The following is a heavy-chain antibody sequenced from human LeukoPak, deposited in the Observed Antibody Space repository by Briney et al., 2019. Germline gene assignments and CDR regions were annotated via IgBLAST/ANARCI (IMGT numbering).Heavy chain of an antibody. D-gene: IGHD3-10*01. Sequence: SGDGTYYADSVKGRFTISRDNSRNTVFLQINSLRAEDTAVYYCAKERKEVVLLWFGELGSWGQGTLVTVSS. CDR2: SGDGT. V-gene: IGHV3-23*01. CDR3: AKERKEVVLLWFGELGS. J-gene: IGHJ4*02.